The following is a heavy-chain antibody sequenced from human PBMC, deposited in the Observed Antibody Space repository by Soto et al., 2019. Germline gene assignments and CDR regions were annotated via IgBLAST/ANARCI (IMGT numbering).Heavy chain of an antibody. Sequence: GGSLRLSCTASGFTFSSYGMHWVRQAPGKGLEWVANIGRDESEKYYVDSVKGRFTISRDNAKNSLYLQMDSLRAEDTAVYYCARLDWASYDYWGRGTLVTVPQ. CDR3: ARLDWASYDY. J-gene: IGHJ4*02. V-gene: IGHV3-7*04. CDR1: GFTFSSYG. CDR2: IGRDESEK. D-gene: IGHD3-9*01.